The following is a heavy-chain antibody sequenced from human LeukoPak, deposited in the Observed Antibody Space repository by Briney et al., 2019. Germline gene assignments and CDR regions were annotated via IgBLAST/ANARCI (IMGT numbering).Heavy chain of an antibody. CDR3: ARPFQDYDKGTFFYFFDF. D-gene: IGHD3-22*01. V-gene: IGHV4-39*01. CDR1: GASDTMGSYY. CDR2: FHFSGST. J-gene: IGHJ4*02. Sequence: SETLSLTCSVSGASDTMGSYYWAWVRQPPGKELEWIGTFHFSGSTYYNPSLRSRVTISVDTSKNSVSLLLRSVTAADTAVYFCARPFQDYDKGTFFYFFDFWGQGILVTVSS.